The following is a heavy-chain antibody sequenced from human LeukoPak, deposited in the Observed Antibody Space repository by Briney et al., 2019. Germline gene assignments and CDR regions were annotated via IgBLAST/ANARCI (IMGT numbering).Heavy chain of an antibody. CDR2: ISSSSSYI. D-gene: IGHD3-10*01. J-gene: IGHJ4*02. V-gene: IGHV3-21*01. Sequence: GGSLRLSCAASGFTFSSYSMNWVRQAPGKGLEWVSSISSSSSYIYYADSVKGRFTISRDNAKNSLYLQMNSLRAEDTAVYYCARELTIVRGSFDYGGQETLVTVSS. CDR1: GFTFSSYS. CDR3: ARELTIVRGSFDY.